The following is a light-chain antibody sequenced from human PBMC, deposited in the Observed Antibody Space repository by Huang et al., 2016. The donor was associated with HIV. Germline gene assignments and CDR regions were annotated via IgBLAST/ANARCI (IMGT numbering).Light chain of an antibody. CDR2: AAS. Sequence: DIQMTQSPSSLSASVGDRVTITCRASQDITDSLAWDQQSPGKAPKLLVSAASRLESWVPSRFSASGSGALYTLTISSLQPEDLATYFCQQYYSIPGTFGQGTKVEIK. CDR1: QDITDS. V-gene: IGKV1-NL1*01. J-gene: IGKJ1*01. CDR3: QQYYSIPGT.